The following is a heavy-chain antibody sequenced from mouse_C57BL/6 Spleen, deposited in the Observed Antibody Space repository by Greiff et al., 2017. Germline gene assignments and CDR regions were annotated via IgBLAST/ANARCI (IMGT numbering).Heavy chain of an antibody. CDR3: ARYYSNPYAMDY. Sequence: QVHVKQSGAELVKPGASVKISCKASGYAFSSYWMNWVKQRPGKGLEWIGQIYPGDGDTNYNGKFKGKATLTADKSSSTAYMQLSSLTSEDSAVYFCARYYSNPYAMDYWGQGTSVTVSS. V-gene: IGHV1-80*01. J-gene: IGHJ4*01. CDR2: IYPGDGDT. D-gene: IGHD2-5*01. CDR1: GYAFSSYW.